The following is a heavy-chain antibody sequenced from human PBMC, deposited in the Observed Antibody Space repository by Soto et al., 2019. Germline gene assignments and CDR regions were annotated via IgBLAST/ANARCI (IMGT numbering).Heavy chain of an antibody. V-gene: IGHV1-2*02. D-gene: IGHD1-26*01. Sequence: QVQLAQSGAEVKKPGASVKFSCKASGYTLTDYYIHWVRQAPGRGLEWMGWINPKTGDTYSAQNFACRVTTTRDTSIDTGYMELSRLQSDDTAVYYCARSRGSYSYYGMDVWGQGTTLTVSS. J-gene: IGHJ6*02. CDR3: ARSRGSYSYYGMDV. CDR1: GYTLTDYY. CDR2: INPKTGDT.